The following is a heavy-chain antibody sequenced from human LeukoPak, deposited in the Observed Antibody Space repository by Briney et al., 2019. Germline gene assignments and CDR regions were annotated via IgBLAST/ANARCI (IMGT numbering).Heavy chain of an antibody. D-gene: IGHD6-13*01. CDR2: IYYSGST. Sequence: SETLSLTCTVSGGSISSSSYYWGWIRQPPGKGLEWIGSIYYSGSTYYNPSLKSRVTISVDTSKNQFSLKLSSVTAADTAVYYCARLAPYSSSWYYYYGMDVWGQGTTVTVSS. V-gene: IGHV4-39*01. CDR3: ARLAPYSSSWYYYYGMDV. CDR1: GGSISSSSYY. J-gene: IGHJ6*02.